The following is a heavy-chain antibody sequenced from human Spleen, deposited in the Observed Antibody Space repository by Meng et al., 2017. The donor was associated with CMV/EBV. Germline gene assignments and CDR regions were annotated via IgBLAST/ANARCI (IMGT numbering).Heavy chain of an antibody. D-gene: IGHD3-22*01. CDR2: IRYDESNK. Sequence: GGSLRLSCAASGFTFSSYGMHWVRQAPGKGLEWVAFIRYDESNKYYADSVKGRFTISRDNSKNTLYLQMNSLRAEDTAVYYCARSSGAYYDRSGYQGYFDHWGQGSLVTVSS. V-gene: IGHV3-30*02. CDR1: GFTFSSYG. CDR3: ARSSGAYYDRSGYQGYFDH. J-gene: IGHJ4*02.